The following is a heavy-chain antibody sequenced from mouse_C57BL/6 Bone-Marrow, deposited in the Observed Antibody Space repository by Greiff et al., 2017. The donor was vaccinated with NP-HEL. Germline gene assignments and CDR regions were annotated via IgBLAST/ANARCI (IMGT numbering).Heavy chain of an antibody. J-gene: IGHJ1*03. CDR3: ARNLLSSYWYFDV. CDR1: GYTFTSYW. Sequence: QVQLKQSGAELAKPGASVKLSCKASGYTFTSYWMHWVKQRPGQGLEWIGYINPSSGYTKYNQKFKDKATLTADKSSSTAYMQLSSLTYEDSAVYYCARNLLSSYWYFDVWGTGTTVTVSS. V-gene: IGHV1-7*01. D-gene: IGHD6-2*01. CDR2: INPSSGYT.